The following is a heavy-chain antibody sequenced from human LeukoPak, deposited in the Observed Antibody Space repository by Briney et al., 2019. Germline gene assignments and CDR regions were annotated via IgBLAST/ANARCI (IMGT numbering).Heavy chain of an antibody. Sequence: PGGSLRLSCAASGFTVSSNYMSWVRQAPGKGLEWVSSISSSSRYIYYADSVKGRFTISRDNAKNSLYLQMNSLRAEDTAVYYCARGGSDILTQHDYWGQGTLVTVSS. CDR3: ARGGSDILTQHDY. V-gene: IGHV3-21*01. CDR2: ISSSSRYI. CDR1: GFTVSSNY. J-gene: IGHJ4*02. D-gene: IGHD3-9*01.